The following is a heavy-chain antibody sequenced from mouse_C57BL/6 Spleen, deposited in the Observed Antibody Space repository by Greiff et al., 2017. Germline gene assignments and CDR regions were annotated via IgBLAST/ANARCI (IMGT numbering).Heavy chain of an antibody. V-gene: IGHV5-6*01. Sequence: EVMLVESGGDLVKPGGSLKLSCAASGFTFSSYGMSWVRQTPDKRLEWVATISSGGSYTYYPDSVKGRFTISRDNAKNTLYLQMSSLKSEDTAMYYCARGDYGSSFDYWGPGTTLTVSS. J-gene: IGHJ2*01. CDR1: GFTFSSYG. D-gene: IGHD1-1*01. CDR3: ARGDYGSSFDY. CDR2: ISSGGSYT.